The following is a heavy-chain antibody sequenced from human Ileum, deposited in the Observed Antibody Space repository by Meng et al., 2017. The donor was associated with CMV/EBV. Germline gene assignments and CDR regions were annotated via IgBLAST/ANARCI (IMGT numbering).Heavy chain of an antibody. Sequence: QGQLQEWGPGMLKPSATLSVTCAVFGGSCTGNYWGCFVQPPGRGVEWIGEITYSGGTSNNLSPLSRVTTSLDMSKNQFSLKQTSAATAETAIYYCSRGLASGWLDYWGQGTLVTVSS. CDR2: ITYSGGT. D-gene: IGHD3-10*01. CDR1: GGSCTGNY. V-gene: IGHV4-34*01. CDR3: SRGLASGWLDY. J-gene: IGHJ4*02.